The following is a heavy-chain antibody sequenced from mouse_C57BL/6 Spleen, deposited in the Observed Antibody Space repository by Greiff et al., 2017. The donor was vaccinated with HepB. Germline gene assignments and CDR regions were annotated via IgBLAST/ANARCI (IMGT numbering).Heavy chain of an antibody. CDR3: ARRDPHYAMDY. J-gene: IGHJ4*01. CDR2: ILPGSGST. V-gene: IGHV1-9*01. CDR1: GYTFTGYW. Sequence: QVQLQQSGAELMKPGASVKLSCKATGYTFTGYWIEWVKQRPGHGLEWIGEILPGSGSTNYNEKFKGKATFTVDTSSNTAYMQLSSLTTEDSAIYYCARRDPHYAMDYWGQGTSVTVSS. D-gene: IGHD3-3*01.